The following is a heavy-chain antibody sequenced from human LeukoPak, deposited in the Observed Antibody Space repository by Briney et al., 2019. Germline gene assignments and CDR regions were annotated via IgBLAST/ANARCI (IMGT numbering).Heavy chain of an antibody. CDR3: ARLGHSVTYYVDHYFFEY. CDR2: IYHSGST. J-gene: IGHJ4*02. D-gene: IGHD1-26*01. V-gene: IGHV4-39*01. CDR1: GGSISSSSYY. Sequence: PSETLSLTCTVSGGSISSSSYYWGWIRQPPGKGLEWIGTIYHSGSTYSSPSLKSRITISADTSKNQFSLKLSSVTATDTAVYYCARLGHSVTYYVDHYFFEYWGQGTLVTVSS.